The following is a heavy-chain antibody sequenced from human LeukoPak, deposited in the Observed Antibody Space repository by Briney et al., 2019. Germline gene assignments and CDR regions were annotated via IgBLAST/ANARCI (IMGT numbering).Heavy chain of an antibody. CDR2: IHSGGST. D-gene: IGHD6-19*01. V-gene: IGHV3-53*01. J-gene: IGHJ4*02. Sequence: GGSLRLSCAASGFTVSSNYMSWVRQAPGEVLGWDSVIHSGGSTSYADSVRGRFTISRDNSKNTLYLQMNSLRAEDTAVYYCARAPGYSSVWVDYWGQGTLVTVSS. CDR3: ARAPGYSSVWVDY. CDR1: GFTVSSNY.